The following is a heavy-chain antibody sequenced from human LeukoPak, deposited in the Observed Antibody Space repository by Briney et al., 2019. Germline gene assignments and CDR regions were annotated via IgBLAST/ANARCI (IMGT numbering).Heavy chain of an antibody. D-gene: IGHD3/OR15-3a*01. CDR1: GFTFRKYW. Sequence: GGSLRLSCAASGFTFRKYWMSWVRQAPGKGLEWVANIHPDGEEKYHVDFVAGRFTIFRDNAKNLLYLQMDSLRVEDTAVYYCARGDDFSGDYWGQGTRSPCRQ. V-gene: IGHV3-7*04. J-gene: IGHJ4*02. CDR2: IHPDGEEK. CDR3: ARGDDFSGDY.